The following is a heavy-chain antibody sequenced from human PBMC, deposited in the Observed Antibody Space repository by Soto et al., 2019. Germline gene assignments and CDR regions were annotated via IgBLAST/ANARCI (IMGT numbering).Heavy chain of an antibody. CDR3: AKWNHFWSGYSGPDY. CDR1: GFTFSSFG. CDR2: ISYDGSNK. D-gene: IGHD3-3*02. J-gene: IGHJ4*02. V-gene: IGHV3-30*18. Sequence: QVQLVESGGGVVQPGRSLRLSCAASGFTFSSFGMHWVRQAPGKGLEWVAVISYDGSNKYYADSVKGRFTISRDNSKNTLYLQMNSLRAEDTAVYYCAKWNHFWSGYSGPDYWGQGTLVTVSS.